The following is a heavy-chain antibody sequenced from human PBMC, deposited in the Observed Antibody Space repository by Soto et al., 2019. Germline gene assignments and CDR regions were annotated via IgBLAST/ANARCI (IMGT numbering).Heavy chain of an antibody. CDR3: ARSSIQLWLLD. D-gene: IGHD5-18*01. CDR1: GGSISSSSYY. J-gene: IGHJ4*02. CDR2: IYYSGST. V-gene: IGHV4-39*01. Sequence: QLQLQESGPGLVKPSETLSLTCTVSGGSISSSSYYWGWIRQPPGKGLEWIGSIYYSGSTYYNPSLKSRVTISVDTSKNQFSLKLSSVTAADTAVYYCARSSIQLWLLDWGQGTLVTVSS.